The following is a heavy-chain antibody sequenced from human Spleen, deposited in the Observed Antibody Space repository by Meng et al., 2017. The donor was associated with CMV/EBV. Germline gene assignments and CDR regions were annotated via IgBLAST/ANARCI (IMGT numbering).Heavy chain of an antibody. V-gene: IGHV4-34*01. J-gene: IGHJ5*02. Sequence: GALGGYSSSWIRQPPGRRLEWIGEISHAGSPNSNPSLKCPVAVSVGTSKDRFSLKLSSVTAADTAMYYCARVRIAATVTMRIRWFDPWGQGTLVTVSS. CDR3: ARVRIAATVTMRIRWFDP. CDR1: GALGGYS. CDR2: ISHAGSP. D-gene: IGHD6-25*01.